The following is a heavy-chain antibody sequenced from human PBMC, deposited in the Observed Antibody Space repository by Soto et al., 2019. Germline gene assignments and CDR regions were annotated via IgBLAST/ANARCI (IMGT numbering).Heavy chain of an antibody. D-gene: IGHD3-3*01. Sequence: QAQLVESGGGVVQPGRSLRLSCEASGYSFSNYGMHWVRQATGKGLEWVAAISYDGITKYYSDSLKGRFTISKDNSKNTLYLEMNSLRPEDTAVYYCAKDMTRFLAWPHYFRGLDVWGQGTTVTVSS. CDR3: AKDMTRFLAWPHYFRGLDV. CDR1: GYSFSNYG. V-gene: IGHV3-30*18. J-gene: IGHJ6*02. CDR2: ISYDGITK.